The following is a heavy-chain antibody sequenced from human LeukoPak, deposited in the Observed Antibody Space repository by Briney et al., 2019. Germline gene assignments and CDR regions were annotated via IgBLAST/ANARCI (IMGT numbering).Heavy chain of an antibody. CDR2: IGTAGDT. CDR1: GFTFSSYD. V-gene: IGHV3-13*01. J-gene: IGHJ4*02. Sequence: GGSLRLSCAASGFTFSSYDMHGVRKATGKGLEWVSAIGTAGDTYYPGSVKGRFTISRENAKNSLYLQMNSLRAGDTAVYYCARALRGSYYFDYWGQGTLVTVSS. CDR3: ARALRGSYYFDY. D-gene: IGHD3-10*01.